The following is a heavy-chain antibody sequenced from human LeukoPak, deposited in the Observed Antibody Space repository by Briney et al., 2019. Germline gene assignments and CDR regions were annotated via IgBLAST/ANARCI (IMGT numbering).Heavy chain of an antibody. J-gene: IGHJ4*02. CDR2: ISGRGGST. D-gene: IGHD5-18*01. V-gene: IGHV3-23*01. Sequence: EGSLRLSCAASGFTFSSYAMSWVRQAPGKGLEWVSGISGRGGSTYYADSVKGRFTISRDNSKNALYLQMNSLRAEDTALYCCAKDSGYSYGWILDYWGQGTLVTVSS. CDR1: GFTFSSYA. CDR3: AKDSGYSYGWILDY.